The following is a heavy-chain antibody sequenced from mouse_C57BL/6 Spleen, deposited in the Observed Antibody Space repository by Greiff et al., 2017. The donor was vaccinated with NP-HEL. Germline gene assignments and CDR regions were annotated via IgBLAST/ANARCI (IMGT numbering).Heavy chain of an antibody. CDR1: GYAFSSYW. CDR3: ARCEDGSAWFAY. CDR2: IYPGDGDT. Sequence: VKLQESGAELVKPGASVKISCKASGYAFSSYWMNWVKQRPGKGLEWIGQIYPGDGDTNYNGKFKGKATLTADKSSSTAYMQLSSLTSEDSAVYFCARCEDGSAWFAYWGQGTLVTVSA. J-gene: IGHJ3*01. V-gene: IGHV1-80*01. D-gene: IGHD2-3*01.